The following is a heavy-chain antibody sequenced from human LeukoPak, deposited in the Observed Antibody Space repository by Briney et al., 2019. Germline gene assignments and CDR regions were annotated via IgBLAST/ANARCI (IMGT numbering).Heavy chain of an antibody. Sequence: GGSLRLSCAASGFTFSSYWMSWVRQAPGKGLEWVANIKQDGSEKYYVDSVKGRFTISRDNAKNSLYLQMNSLRAEDTAVYYCARAPRITMVRGVIMDMDVWGKGTTVTVSS. J-gene: IGHJ6*03. CDR1: GFTFSSYW. CDR3: ARAPRITMVRGVIMDMDV. V-gene: IGHV3-7*01. CDR2: IKQDGSEK. D-gene: IGHD3-10*01.